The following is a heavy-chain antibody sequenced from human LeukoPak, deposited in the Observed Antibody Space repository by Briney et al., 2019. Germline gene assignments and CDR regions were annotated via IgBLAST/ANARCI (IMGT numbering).Heavy chain of an antibody. CDR1: GGSISSYY. CDR2: VYYSGST. D-gene: IGHD6-13*01. V-gene: IGHV4-59*01. Sequence: PSETLSLTCTVSGGSISSYYWNWIRQPPGKGLEWIGYVYYSGSTNYNPTLKSRVTISVDTSKNQFSLKLSSVTAADTAVYYCARGCIAAAGDAFDIWGQGTMVTVSS. CDR3: ARGCIAAAGDAFDI. J-gene: IGHJ3*02.